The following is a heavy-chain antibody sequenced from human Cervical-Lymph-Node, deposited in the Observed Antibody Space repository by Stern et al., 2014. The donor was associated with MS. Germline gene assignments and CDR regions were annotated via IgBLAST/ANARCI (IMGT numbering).Heavy chain of an antibody. CDR2: IIPLFGPA. D-gene: IGHD3-22*01. CDR1: GGNFNTFA. Sequence: QVQLVESGAEVKKPVSSVKVSCKTSGGNFNTFALSWVRQAPGQGLEWSGGIIPLFGPANYAQRFQDRVTITADASTSTAYMELSSLRSDDTAVYYCARTPLDSSGYVERSWYFDLWGRGTRVTVSS. V-gene: IGHV1-69*01. J-gene: IGHJ2*01. CDR3: ARTPLDSSGYVERSWYFDL.